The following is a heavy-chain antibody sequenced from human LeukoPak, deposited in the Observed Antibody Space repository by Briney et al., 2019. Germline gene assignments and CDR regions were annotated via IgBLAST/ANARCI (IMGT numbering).Heavy chain of an antibody. Sequence: SSETLSLTCTVSGGSMSSSSYYWGWIRQPPGKGLEWIGNIYYSGSTYYNPSLKSRVIISVDASKNQFSLKLSSVTAADTAVYYCAKPYRGPSAFDIWGQGTMVTVSS. CDR3: AKPYRGPSAFDI. CDR1: GGSMSSSSYY. D-gene: IGHD3-10*01. J-gene: IGHJ3*02. CDR2: IYYSGST. V-gene: IGHV4-39*01.